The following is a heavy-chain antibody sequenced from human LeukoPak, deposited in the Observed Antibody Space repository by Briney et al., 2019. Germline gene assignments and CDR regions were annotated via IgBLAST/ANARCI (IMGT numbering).Heavy chain of an antibody. CDR2: IYYGGST. V-gene: IGHV4-39*07. D-gene: IGHD2-21*02. CDR3: ARGGAYCGGDCYSP. Sequence: SETLSLTCTVSGGSLSSSSYYWGWVRQPPGKGLEWIGSIYYGGSTYYNPSLKSRVTISLDTSKNQFSLKLSSMTAADTAVYYCARGGAYCGGDCYSPWGQGTLVTASS. J-gene: IGHJ4*02. CDR1: GGSLSSSSYY.